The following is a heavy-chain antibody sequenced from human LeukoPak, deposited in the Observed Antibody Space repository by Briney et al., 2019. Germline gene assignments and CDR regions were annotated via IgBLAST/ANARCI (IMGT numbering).Heavy chain of an antibody. CDR1: GGSFSGYY. Sequence: SETLSLTCAVYGGSFSGYYWSWIRQPPGKGLEWIGEINHSGSTNYNPSLKSRVTISVDTSKNQFSLKLSSVTAADTAVYYCARGLRYFDWLFPPLNWFDPWGQGTLVTVSS. CDR2: INHSGST. D-gene: IGHD3-9*01. J-gene: IGHJ5*02. V-gene: IGHV4-34*01. CDR3: ARGLRYFDWLFPPLNWFDP.